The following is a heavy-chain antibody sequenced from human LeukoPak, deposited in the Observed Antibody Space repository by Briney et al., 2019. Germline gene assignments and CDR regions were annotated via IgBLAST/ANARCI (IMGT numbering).Heavy chain of an antibody. CDR2: ISSSGSTI. CDR1: GFTFSSYE. CDR3: ARGVTTWDAFDI. J-gene: IGHJ3*02. V-gene: IGHV3-48*03. Sequence: GGSLRLSCAASGFTFSSYEMNRVRQAPGKGLEWVSYISSSGSTIYYADSVKGRFTISRDNAKNSLYLQMNSLRAEDTAVYYCARGVTTWDAFDIWGKGTMVTVSS. D-gene: IGHD4-17*01.